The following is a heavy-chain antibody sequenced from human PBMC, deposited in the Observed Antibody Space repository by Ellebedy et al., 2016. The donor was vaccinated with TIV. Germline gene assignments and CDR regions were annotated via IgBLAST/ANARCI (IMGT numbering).Heavy chain of an antibody. CDR2: IYWDDDK. J-gene: IGHJ4*02. CDR3: ARFTVTTDFDY. Sequence: SGPTLVKPTQTLTLTCNFSGFSLTTRGVGVGWIRQPPGKALEWLALIYWDDDKRYSSSLRSRVTITKDSSKNQVVLTMTNMDPVDTATYYCARFTVTTDFDYWGQGILVTVSS. V-gene: IGHV2-5*02. D-gene: IGHD4-17*01. CDR1: GFSLTTRGVG.